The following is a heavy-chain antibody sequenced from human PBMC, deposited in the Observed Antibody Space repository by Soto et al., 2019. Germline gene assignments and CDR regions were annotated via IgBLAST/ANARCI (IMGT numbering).Heavy chain of an antibody. D-gene: IGHD2-21*02. Sequence: ASVKVSFKASGYTFTSYGISWVRQAPGQGLEWMGWISAYNGNTNYAQKLQGRVTMTTDTSTSTAYMELRSLRSDDTAVYYCARDRNGNCGGDCYLYYYGMDVWGQGTTVTVSS. CDR3: ARDRNGNCGGDCYLYYYGMDV. CDR2: ISAYNGNT. J-gene: IGHJ6*02. CDR1: GYTFTSYG. V-gene: IGHV1-18*01.